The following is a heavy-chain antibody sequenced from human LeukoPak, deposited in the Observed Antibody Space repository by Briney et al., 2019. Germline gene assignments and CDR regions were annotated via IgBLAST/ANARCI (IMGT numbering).Heavy chain of an antibody. CDR1: GFTFSNYE. D-gene: IGHD4-17*01. J-gene: IGHJ4*02. Sequence: PGGPLRLSRAASGFTFSNYEMNWVRQAPGKGLEWVSYITSSGSITYYPDSVKGRFTISRDNAKNSLYLQMNSLRAEDTAVYYCAREGDYGDSDYWGQGTLVTVSS. CDR3: AREGDYGDSDY. V-gene: IGHV3-48*03. CDR2: ITSSGSIT.